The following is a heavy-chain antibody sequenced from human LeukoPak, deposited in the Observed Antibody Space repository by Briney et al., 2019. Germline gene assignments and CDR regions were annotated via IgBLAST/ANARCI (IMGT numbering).Heavy chain of an antibody. CDR1: GFTFSSYA. D-gene: IGHD3-10*01. V-gene: IGHV3-30-3*01. CDR2: ISYDGSNK. Sequence: PGRSLSLSCAASGFTFSSYAMHWVRQAPGKGLEWVAVISYDGSNKYYADSVKGRFTISRDNSKNTLYLQMNSLRAEDTAVYYCARSSRPAGAFDYWGQGTLVTVSS. CDR3: ARSSRPAGAFDY. J-gene: IGHJ4*02.